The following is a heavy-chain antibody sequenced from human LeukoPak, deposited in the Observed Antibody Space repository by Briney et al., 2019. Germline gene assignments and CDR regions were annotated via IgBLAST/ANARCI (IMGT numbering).Heavy chain of an antibody. D-gene: IGHD3-9*01. CDR1: SGSISSYY. J-gene: IGHJ3*02. V-gene: IGHV4-59*01. CDR3: ARRAYDILTGSIRPGAFDT. CDR2: IYYSGST. Sequence: SETLSLTCTVSSGSISSYYWSWIRQPPGKGLEWIGYIYYSGSTNYNPSLKSRVTISVDTSKNQFSLKLSSVTAADTAVYYCARRAYDILTGSIRPGAFDTWGQGTMVTVSS.